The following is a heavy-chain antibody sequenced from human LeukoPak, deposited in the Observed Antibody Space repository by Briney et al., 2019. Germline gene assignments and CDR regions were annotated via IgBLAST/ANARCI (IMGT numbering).Heavy chain of an antibody. J-gene: IGHJ6*02. Sequence: PGGSLRLSCAASGFTFSSYAMSWVRQAPGKGLEWVSAISGSGGSTYYADSVKGRFTISRDNSKNTLYLQMNSLRAEDTAVYYCAKRNWNDASYDYYYYGMDVWGQGTTVTVFS. D-gene: IGHD1-1*01. CDR2: ISGSGGST. V-gene: IGHV3-23*01. CDR1: GFTFSSYA. CDR3: AKRNWNDASYDYYYYGMDV.